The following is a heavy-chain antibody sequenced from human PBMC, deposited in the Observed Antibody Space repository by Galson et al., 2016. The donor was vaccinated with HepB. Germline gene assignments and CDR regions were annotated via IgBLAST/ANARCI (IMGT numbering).Heavy chain of an antibody. D-gene: IGHD3-10*01. CDR3: ARSSGFGELSENWFGP. CDR1: GFTFSSYA. J-gene: IGHJ5*02. Sequence: SLRLSCAASGFTFSSYAFHWVRQAPGKGLEWVAVTSYDGYTKYYADSVKGRFTISRDSSRNTLYLQMNFLRAEDTAVYYCARSSGFGELSENWFGPWGQGTLVTVSS. V-gene: IGHV3-30-3*01. CDR2: TSYDGYTK.